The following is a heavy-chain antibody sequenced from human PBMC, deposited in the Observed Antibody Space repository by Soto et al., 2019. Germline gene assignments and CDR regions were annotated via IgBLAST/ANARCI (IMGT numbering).Heavy chain of an antibody. CDR2: IYWDDAK. CDR3: APRRRGYGDGYYFDY. J-gene: IGHJ4*02. CDR1: GFSLSTSGVN. Sequence: QITLKESGPTLVKPTQTLTLTCTSSGFSLSTSGVNVGWIRRPPGKALEWLALIYWDDAKHYSPSLKSRLTIDSDTSKVQVVLTRTSMDPVDTATYYCAPRRRGYGDGYYFDYWGQGTLVIVSA. V-gene: IGHV2-5*02. D-gene: IGHD5-18*01.